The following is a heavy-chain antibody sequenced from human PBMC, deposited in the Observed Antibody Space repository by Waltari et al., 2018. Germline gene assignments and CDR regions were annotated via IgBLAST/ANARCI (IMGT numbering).Heavy chain of an antibody. CDR3: IRDYGSPY. J-gene: IGHJ4*02. V-gene: IGHV3-7*03. D-gene: IGHD6-19*01. Sequence: EAQQVESGGDVVQPGGSLRRSCVVSGCSLSKYWMGWVGQAPGKGLEWVANINKDGTETYYVDSVRGRFTISKDDAKNSVYLQMNSLKVEDTAVYYCIRDYGSPYWGQGTLVTVSS. CDR2: INKDGTET. CDR1: GCSLSKYW.